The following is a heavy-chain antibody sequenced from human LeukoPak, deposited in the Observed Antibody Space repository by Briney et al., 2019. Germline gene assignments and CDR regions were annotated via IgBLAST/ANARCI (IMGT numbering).Heavy chain of an antibody. Sequence: GGSLRLSCAASGFTFSSYLMSWVRQAPGKGLEWVANIKQDGSEKYYVDSVEGRFTISRDNAKNSLYLQMNSLRAEDTAVYYCARGDQRITMVRGVITHWGQGTLVTVSS. CDR1: GFTFSSYL. D-gene: IGHD3-10*01. CDR2: IKQDGSEK. V-gene: IGHV3-7*03. J-gene: IGHJ4*02. CDR3: ARGDQRITMVRGVITH.